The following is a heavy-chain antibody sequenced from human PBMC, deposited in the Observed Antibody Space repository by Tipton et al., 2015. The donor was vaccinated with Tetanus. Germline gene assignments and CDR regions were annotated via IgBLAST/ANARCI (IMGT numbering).Heavy chain of an antibody. V-gene: IGHV3-7*01. CDR2: IKQDGSEK. Sequence: SLRLSCAASGFTFSSYWMSWVRQAPGKGLEWVANIKQDGSEKYYVDSVKGRFTISRDNSKNSLYLQMNSLRAEDTAVYYCAKASHEANSCYYGMGAGGHGTTATVSS. J-gene: IGHJ6*02. D-gene: IGHD2-2*01. CDR1: GFTFSSYW. CDR3: AKASHEANSCYYGMGA.